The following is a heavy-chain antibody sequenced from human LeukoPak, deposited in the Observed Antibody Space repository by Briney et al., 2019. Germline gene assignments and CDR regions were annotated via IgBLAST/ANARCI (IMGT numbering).Heavy chain of an antibody. Sequence: SETLSLTCTVSGGSLSGYYWSWIRQPPGKGLEWIGYIYYSGTTNYNPSLKSRVTISVDTSKNHLSLKLGSVTAADTAVYYCARGDTAMVLWGQGTLVTVSS. CDR3: ARGDTAMVL. J-gene: IGHJ4*02. CDR1: GGSLSGYY. CDR2: IYYSGTT. D-gene: IGHD5-18*01. V-gene: IGHV4-59*01.